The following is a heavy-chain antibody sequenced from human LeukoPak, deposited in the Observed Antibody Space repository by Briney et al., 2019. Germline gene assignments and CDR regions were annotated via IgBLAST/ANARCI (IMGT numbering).Heavy chain of an antibody. J-gene: IGHJ4*01. Sequence: GGSLRLSFAASGFTVSSNYMSWVRQAPGKGLEWVSVIYSGGSTYYADSVKGRFTISRDNSKNTLYLQMNSLRAEDTDVYYCSGGGARYPFDRWGHGTLVTVSS. CDR3: SGGGARYPFDR. D-gene: IGHD1-1*01. V-gene: IGHV3-53*01. CDR1: GFTVSSNY. CDR2: IYSGGST.